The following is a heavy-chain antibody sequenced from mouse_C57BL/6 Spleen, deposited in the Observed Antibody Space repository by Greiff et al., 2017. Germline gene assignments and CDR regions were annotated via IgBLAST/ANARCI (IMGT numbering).Heavy chain of an antibody. V-gene: IGHV3-6*01. D-gene: IGHD1-1*01. CDR1: GYSITSGYY. CDR3: ARDPPVSCYAYYFDY. CDR2: ISYDGSN. Sequence: EVKLMESGPGLVKPSQSLSLTCSVTGYSITSGYYWNWIRRFPGNQPEWMGNISYDGSNNYKPSLKNRISITRDTSKNPFFLKLNSVTTEDTATYYCARDPPVSCYAYYFDYWGQGTTLTVSS. J-gene: IGHJ2*01.